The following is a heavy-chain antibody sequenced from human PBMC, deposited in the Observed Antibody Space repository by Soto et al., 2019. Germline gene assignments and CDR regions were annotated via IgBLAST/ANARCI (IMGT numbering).Heavy chain of an antibody. CDR3: AREPVAGIWFDP. D-gene: IGHD6-19*01. J-gene: IGHJ5*02. CDR1: GYTFTTYG. Sequence: ASVKVSCKASGYTFTTYGISWVRQAPGQGLEWMGWINAYNGNTNYAQKLQGRVTMTTDSSTSTAYMELRSLRSDDTAVYYCAREPVAGIWFDPWGQGALVTVS. CDR2: INAYNGNT. V-gene: IGHV1-18*01.